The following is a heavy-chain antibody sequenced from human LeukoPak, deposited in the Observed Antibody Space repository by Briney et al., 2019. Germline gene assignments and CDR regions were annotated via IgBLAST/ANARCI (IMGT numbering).Heavy chain of an antibody. Sequence: GGSLRLSCAASGFTFTSYAIHWVRQAPGKGLEWVTFISYDGSTKYYADSVKGRFTISRDNSKNTLSLQMNSLRAEDTAVYYCARDLSTKYSIDYWGQGALVTVSP. CDR1: GFTFTSYA. CDR3: ARDLSTKYSIDY. D-gene: IGHD2-2*01. V-gene: IGHV3-30*04. J-gene: IGHJ4*02. CDR2: ISYDGSTK.